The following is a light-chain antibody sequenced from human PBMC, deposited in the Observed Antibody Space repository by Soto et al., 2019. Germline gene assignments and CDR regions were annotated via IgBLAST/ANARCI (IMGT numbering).Light chain of an antibody. CDR3: QQYYSTPLT. V-gene: IGKV4-1*01. CDR2: WAS. Sequence: DIVMTQSPNSLAVPLGQRATLNCKSSQSVLYTSNNKNYLAWYQQKPRQPPKLLIYWASTRESGVPDRFSGSGSGTDFTLTISSLQAEDVAVYYCQQYYSTPLTFGGGTKVEIK. J-gene: IGKJ4*01. CDR1: QSVLYTSNNKNY.